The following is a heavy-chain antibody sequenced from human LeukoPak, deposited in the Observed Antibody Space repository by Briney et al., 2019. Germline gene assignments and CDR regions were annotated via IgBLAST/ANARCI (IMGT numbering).Heavy chain of an antibody. V-gene: IGHV4-39*01. CDR3: ARRGFGYSVDV. CDR1: VGSISDTNSY. J-gene: IGHJ6*02. CDR2: VYHNGNT. Sequence: SETLSLTCTVSVGSISDTNSYWTWIRQPPGKGLEWIGSVYHNGNTYYSPTLRGRVTISADSSRNQFSLRLSSVTAADTAVYLCARRGFGYSVDVWGQGTTVTVSS. D-gene: IGHD5-18*01.